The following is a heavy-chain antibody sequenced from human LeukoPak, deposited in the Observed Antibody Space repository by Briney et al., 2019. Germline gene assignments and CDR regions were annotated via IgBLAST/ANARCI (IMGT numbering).Heavy chain of an antibody. Sequence: ASVKVSCKASGYTFTSYGISWVRQAPGQGLEWMGWISAYNGNTNYAQKLQGRVTITTDTSTSTAYMELRSLRSDDTAVYYCARYGYYYDSSGYSYYFDYWGQGTLVTVSS. CDR3: ARYGYYYDSSGYSYYFDY. D-gene: IGHD3-22*01. V-gene: IGHV1-18*01. J-gene: IGHJ4*02. CDR2: ISAYNGNT. CDR1: GYTFTSYG.